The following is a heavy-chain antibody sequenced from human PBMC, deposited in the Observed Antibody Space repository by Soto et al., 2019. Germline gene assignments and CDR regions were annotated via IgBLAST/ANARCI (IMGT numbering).Heavy chain of an antibody. CDR1: GFSISNYA. J-gene: IGHJ4*02. V-gene: IGHV3-23*01. CDR3: AKDGIRKDDY. Sequence: EVQLSESGGGFIPSGGSLRLSCAASGFSISNYAMSWVRQAPGRGLEWISSISDSGTNTFYADSVRGRFVISRDKSKNTVYLQMNNLRVEDTALYYCAKDGIRKDDYWGQGTLVTVSS. CDR2: ISDSGTNT.